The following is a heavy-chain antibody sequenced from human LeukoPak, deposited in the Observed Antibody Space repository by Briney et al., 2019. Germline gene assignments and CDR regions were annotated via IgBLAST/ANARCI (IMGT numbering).Heavy chain of an antibody. CDR2: ISSSSSTI. CDR3: ARSPLDSSSFYFDY. J-gene: IGHJ4*02. V-gene: IGHV3-48*01. Sequence: GGSLRLSCAASGFTFSSYSMNWVRQAPGKGREWVSYISSSSSTIYYADSVKGRFTISRDNAKNSLYLQMNSLRAEDTAVYYCARSPLDSSSFYFDYWGQGTLVTVSS. D-gene: IGHD6-6*01. CDR1: GFTFSSYS.